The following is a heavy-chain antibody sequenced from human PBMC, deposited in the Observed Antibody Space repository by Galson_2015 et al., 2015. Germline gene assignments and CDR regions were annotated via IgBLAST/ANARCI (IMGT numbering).Heavy chain of an antibody. CDR2: IIPILGIA. D-gene: IGHD3-22*01. Sequence: SVKVSCKASGGTFSSYPISWVRQAPGQGLEWMGRIIPILGIANCAQKFQGRVTITADKSTSTAYMELSSLRSEDTAVYYCARDLDSSGYYRDYWGQRTLVTVSS. CDR3: ARDLDSSGYYRDY. V-gene: IGHV1-69*04. CDR1: GGTFSSYP. J-gene: IGHJ4*02.